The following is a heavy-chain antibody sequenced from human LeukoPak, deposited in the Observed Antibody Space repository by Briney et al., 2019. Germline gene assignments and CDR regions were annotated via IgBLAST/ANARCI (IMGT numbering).Heavy chain of an antibody. CDR2: INPNSGGT. V-gene: IGHV1-2*02. CDR3: ARDVLSSTSRDAFDI. Sequence: GASVKVSCKASGYTFTGYYMHWVRQAPGQGLEWMGWINPNSGGTNYAQKFQGRVTMTRDTSISTAYMDLSRLRSDDTAVYYCARDVLSSTSRDAFDIWGQGTMVTVSS. J-gene: IGHJ3*02. CDR1: GYTFTGYY. D-gene: IGHD2-2*01.